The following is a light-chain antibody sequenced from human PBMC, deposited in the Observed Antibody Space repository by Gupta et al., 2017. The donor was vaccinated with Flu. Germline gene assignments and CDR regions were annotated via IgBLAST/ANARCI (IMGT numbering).Light chain of an antibody. CDR2: DTS. Sequence: EIVLIQSPATLSWSPGERATFPCRASQSVSSYLVWYQQKPGQAPRLLIYDTSNRDTGIPARFSGSGSGTDFTLTISSLEPEDFAVYYCQQRSSWPYTFGGGTKLEIK. V-gene: IGKV3-11*01. CDR3: QQRSSWPYT. J-gene: IGKJ4*01. CDR1: QSVSSY.